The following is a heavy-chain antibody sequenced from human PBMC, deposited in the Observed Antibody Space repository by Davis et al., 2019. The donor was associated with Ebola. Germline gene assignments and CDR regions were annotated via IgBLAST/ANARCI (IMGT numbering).Heavy chain of an antibody. CDR2: ISAYNGNT. V-gene: IGHV1-18*01. CDR3: AKDPSRHPHYYFDY. J-gene: IGHJ4*02. CDR1: GYTFTSYG. Sequence: ASVKVSCKASGYTFTSYGISWVRQAPGQGLEWMGWISAYNGNTNYAQKLQGRVTMTTDTSTSTAYMELRSLRSDDTAVYYCAKDPSRHPHYYFDYWGQGTLVTVSS.